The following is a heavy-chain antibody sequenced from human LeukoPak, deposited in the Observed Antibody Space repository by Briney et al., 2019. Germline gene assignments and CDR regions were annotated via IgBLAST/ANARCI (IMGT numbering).Heavy chain of an antibody. CDR1: GYTFTGYY. Sequence: GASVKVSCKASGYTFTGYYMHWVRQAPGQGLEWMGWISPNSGGTNYAQKFQGRVTMTRDTSISTAYMELSRLRSDDTAVYYCARDWESQTSGRGSFDPWGQGTLVTVSS. CDR3: ARDWESQTSGRGSFDP. D-gene: IGHD3-10*01. V-gene: IGHV1-2*02. J-gene: IGHJ5*02. CDR2: ISPNSGGT.